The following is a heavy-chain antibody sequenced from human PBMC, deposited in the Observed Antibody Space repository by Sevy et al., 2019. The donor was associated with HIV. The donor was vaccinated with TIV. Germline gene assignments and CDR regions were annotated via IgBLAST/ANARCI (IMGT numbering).Heavy chain of an antibody. V-gene: IGHV1-18*04. CDR1: GYTFTTYG. J-gene: IGHJ4*02. CDR2: ISANTG. CDR3: ARQRHYDFWSIDS. D-gene: IGHD3-3*01. Sequence: ASVKVSCKASGYTFTTYGFSWVRQAPGQGLEWMGWISANTGPRSLQDRITMTTDASTSTAYMEVRSLRSDDTAVYYCARQRHYDFWSIDSWGQGTLVTVSS.